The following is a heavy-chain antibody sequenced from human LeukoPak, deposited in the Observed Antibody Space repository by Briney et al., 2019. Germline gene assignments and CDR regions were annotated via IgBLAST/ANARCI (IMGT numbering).Heavy chain of an antibody. J-gene: IGHJ4*02. CDR2: IIPIFGTA. D-gene: IGHD3-22*01. CDR1: GGTFSSYA. CDR3: ATYDSSGYGEGY. Sequence: ASVKVSCKASGGTFSSYAISWVRQAPGQGLEWMGGIIPIFGTANYAQKFQGRVTITADESTSTAYMELSSLRSEDTAVYYCATYDSSGYGEGYWGQGTLVTVSS. V-gene: IGHV1-69*13.